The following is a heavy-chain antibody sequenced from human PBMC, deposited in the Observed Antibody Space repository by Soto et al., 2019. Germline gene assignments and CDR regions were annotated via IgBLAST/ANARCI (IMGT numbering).Heavy chain of an antibody. CDR3: ATSPRFAFDF. Sequence: QVQLQESGPGLVKPSETLSLTCSVSGGSVSGDKNYWSWIRQSPGTGLEWIGFISYSGATIYNPSRKTRLTISVDRSKNQFSLRLSSVTASYTALYYCATSPRFAFDFWGQGTTVIVSS. V-gene: IGHV4-61*01. D-gene: IGHD3-16*01. CDR2: ISYSGAT. CDR1: GGSVSGDKNY. J-gene: IGHJ3*01.